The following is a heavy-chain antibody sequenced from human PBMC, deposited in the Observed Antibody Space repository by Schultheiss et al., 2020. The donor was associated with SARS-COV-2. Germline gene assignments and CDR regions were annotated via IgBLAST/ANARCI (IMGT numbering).Heavy chain of an antibody. J-gene: IGHJ4*02. Sequence: GGSLRLSCLVSGFSFENYWIHWVRHAPGKGLMWVARINPDGSHTTYADSVRGRFTISRDNAKSSVFLQMDSLRGDDTGVFYCVRDRGFGAFDSWGQGTLVTVSS. CDR2: INPDGSHT. CDR1: GFSFENYW. CDR3: VRDRGFGAFDS. D-gene: IGHD3-10*01. V-gene: IGHV3-74*01.